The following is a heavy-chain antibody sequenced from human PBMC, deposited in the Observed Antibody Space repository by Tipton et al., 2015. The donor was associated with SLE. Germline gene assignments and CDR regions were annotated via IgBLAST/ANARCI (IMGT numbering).Heavy chain of an antibody. J-gene: IGHJ4*02. V-gene: IGHV4-34*01. CDR2: INHSGST. CDR3: VRDLAGIFDS. D-gene: IGHD1-14*01. CDR1: GGSFSDYY. Sequence: TLSLTCAVYGGSFSDYYWSWIRQPPGKGLEWIGEINHSGSTNYNPSLKSRVTISLDTPKNQFSLRLSSVTAADTAVYYCVRDLAGIFDSWGQGTLVTVSS.